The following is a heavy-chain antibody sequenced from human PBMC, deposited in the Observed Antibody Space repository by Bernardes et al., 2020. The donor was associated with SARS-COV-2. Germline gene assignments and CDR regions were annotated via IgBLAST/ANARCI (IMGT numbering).Heavy chain of an antibody. CDR2: INPDDSET. Sequence: GESLKISCEGFGYSFSSYSIAWVRQMPGKGLEWMGVINPDDSETTYGPSFQGQVSISADRSINTAYLLWSSLKASDTAMYYCARRYCSSTGCSRHWFDTWGQGTPVTVSS. V-gene: IGHV5-51*01. CDR1: GYSFSSYS. D-gene: IGHD2-2*01. J-gene: IGHJ5*02. CDR3: ARRYCSSTGCSRHWFDT.